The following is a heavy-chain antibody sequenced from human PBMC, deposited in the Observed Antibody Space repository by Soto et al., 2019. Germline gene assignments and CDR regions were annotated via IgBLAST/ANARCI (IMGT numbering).Heavy chain of an antibody. CDR2: IKQDGSEK. J-gene: IGHJ6*03. CDR1: GFTFSSYW. Sequence: GGSLRLSCAASGFTFSSYWMSWVRQAPGKGLEWVANIKQDGSEKYYVDSVKGRFTISRDNAKNSLYLQMNSLRAEDTAVYYCARDRVTIFGVVNSRPIYYMDVWGKGTTVTVSS. D-gene: IGHD3-3*01. CDR3: ARDRVTIFGVVNSRPIYYMDV. V-gene: IGHV3-7*01.